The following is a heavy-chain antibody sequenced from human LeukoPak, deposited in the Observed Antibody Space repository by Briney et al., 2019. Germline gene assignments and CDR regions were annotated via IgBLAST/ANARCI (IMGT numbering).Heavy chain of an antibody. CDR2: INHSGST. CDR1: GGSFSGYY. J-gene: IGHJ5*02. D-gene: IGHD3-10*01. V-gene: IGHV4-34*01. Sequence: PSETLSLTCAVYGGSFSGYYWSWIRQPAGKWLEWIGEINHSGSTHYNPSLKSRATISVHTAKNQFSLKLSSMTCAHTSVYYCARHVGFITMVRGVINNNWFDPWGQGTLVTVSS. CDR3: ARHVGFITMVRGVINNNWFDP.